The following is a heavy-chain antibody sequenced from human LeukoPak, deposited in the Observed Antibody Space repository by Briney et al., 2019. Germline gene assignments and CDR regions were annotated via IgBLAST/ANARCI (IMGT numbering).Heavy chain of an antibody. CDR2: IYYSGST. CDR1: GGSISSYY. Sequence: SETLSLTCTVSGGSISSYYWSWIRQPPGKGLEWIGYIYYSGSTNYNPSLKSRVTISLDPSKNEFSLKLRSVTAADTAVYYCARYPGASGDSYYFDYWGQGTRVTVSS. CDR3: ARYPGASGDSYYFDY. V-gene: IGHV4-59*01. D-gene: IGHD4-17*01. J-gene: IGHJ4*02.